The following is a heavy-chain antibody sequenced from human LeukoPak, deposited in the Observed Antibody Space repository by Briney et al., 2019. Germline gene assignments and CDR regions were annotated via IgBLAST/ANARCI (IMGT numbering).Heavy chain of an antibody. J-gene: IGHJ5*02. Sequence: ASVKVSCKASGYTFISYGISWVRQAPGQGLEWMGWISAYNGNTNYAQKLQGRVTMTTDTSTSTAYMELRSLRSDDTAVYYCARVDYGDYKNWFDPWGQGTLVTVSS. D-gene: IGHD4-17*01. CDR2: ISAYNGNT. CDR1: GYTFISYG. CDR3: ARVDYGDYKNWFDP. V-gene: IGHV1-18*01.